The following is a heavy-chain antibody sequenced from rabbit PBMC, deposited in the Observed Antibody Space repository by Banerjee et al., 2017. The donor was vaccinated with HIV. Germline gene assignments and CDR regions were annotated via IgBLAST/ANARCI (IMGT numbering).Heavy chain of an antibody. CDR2: IGTGFGDT. CDR3: ARETWGATGNYGL. J-gene: IGHJ4*01. D-gene: IGHD7-1*01. CDR1: GFSFSGGYD. V-gene: IGHV1S40*01. Sequence: LVESGGGLVQPGASLTLTCTASGFSFSGGYDMCWVRQAPGKGLEWIACIGTGFGDTYYANWAKGRFTISKTSSTTVTLQVTSLTAADTATYFCARETWGATGNYGLWGPGTLVTVS.